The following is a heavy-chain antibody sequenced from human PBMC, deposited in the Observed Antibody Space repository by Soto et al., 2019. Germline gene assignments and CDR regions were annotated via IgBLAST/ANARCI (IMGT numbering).Heavy chain of an antibody. Sequence: GGSLRLSCAASGFPFSGYYMSWIRQAPGEGLEWISYISSSAYTIYADSVKGRFTISRDNAKNSLFLQMTSLRVEDTAVYYCARNFDSGGYYSDYWGQGTLVTVSS. CDR3: ARNFDSGGYYSDY. V-gene: IGHV3-11*06. CDR1: GFPFSGYY. CDR2: ISSSAYT. J-gene: IGHJ4*02. D-gene: IGHD3-22*01.